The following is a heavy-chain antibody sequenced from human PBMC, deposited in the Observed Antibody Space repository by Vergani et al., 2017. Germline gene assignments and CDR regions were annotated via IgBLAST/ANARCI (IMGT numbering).Heavy chain of an antibody. Sequence: EVQLVESGGGLVQPGRSLRLSCAASGFTFDDYAMHWVRQAPGKGLEWVSGISWNSGSTGYADSVKGRFTISRDNAKNSLYLQMNSLRAEDTAVYYCAKDRQRYCSSTSCYGDYWGQGTLVTVSS. CDR2: ISWNSGST. CDR1: GFTFDDYA. CDR3: AKDRQRYCSSTSCYGDY. J-gene: IGHJ4*02. V-gene: IGHV3-9*01. D-gene: IGHD2-2*01.